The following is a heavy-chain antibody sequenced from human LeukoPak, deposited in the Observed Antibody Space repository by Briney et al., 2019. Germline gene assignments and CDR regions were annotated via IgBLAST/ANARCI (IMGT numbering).Heavy chain of an antibody. V-gene: IGHV4-4*07. CDR3: ACDRGGNRWYNLYDA. J-gene: IGHJ5*02. CDR1: GDSISNNY. Sequence: SETLSLTCTVSGDSISNNYWSWIRQPPGKGLEWIIRINHASGNIDYNNSLKGRVTISLDTSRNKLSLTLNSVTAADTDVYVCACDRGGNRWYNLYDAWGQGTLVTVSS. D-gene: IGHD2-15*01. CDR2: INHASGNI.